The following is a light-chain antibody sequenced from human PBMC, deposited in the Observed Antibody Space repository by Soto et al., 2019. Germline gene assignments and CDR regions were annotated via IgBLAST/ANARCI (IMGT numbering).Light chain of an antibody. J-gene: IGKJ1*01. CDR3: QQSYSTPPWT. CDR1: QSISNY. Sequence: DIQMTQSPSSLSASVRDRVTITCRASQSISNYLNWYQQKPGKAPKLLIYAAFSLQSGVPSRFSGSGSGTDFTLTISSLQPEDFATYYCQQSYSTPPWTFGQGTNLEIK. CDR2: AAF. V-gene: IGKV1-39*01.